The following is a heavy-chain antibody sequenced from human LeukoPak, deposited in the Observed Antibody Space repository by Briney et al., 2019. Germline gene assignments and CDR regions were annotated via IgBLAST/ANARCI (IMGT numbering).Heavy chain of an antibody. J-gene: IGHJ4*02. CDR2: ISGSGGST. CDR3: AKQWFGELLETDY. D-gene: IGHD3-10*01. Sequence: GGTLRLSCAASGFTFSSYGMSWVRQAPGKGLEWVSAISGSGGSTYYADSVKGRLTISRDNSKNTLYLQMNSLRAEDTAVYYCAKQWFGELLETDYWGQGTLVTVSS. CDR1: GFTFSSYG. V-gene: IGHV3-23*01.